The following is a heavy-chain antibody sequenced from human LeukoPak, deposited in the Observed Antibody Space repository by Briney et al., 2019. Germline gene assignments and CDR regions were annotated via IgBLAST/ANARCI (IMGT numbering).Heavy chain of an antibody. J-gene: IGHJ4*02. CDR2: ISGSGGST. D-gene: IGHD3-10*01. V-gene: IGHV3-23*01. CDR1: GFTFSSYA. Sequence: GGSLRLSCAASGFTFSSYAMSWVRQAPGKGLEWVSLISGSGGSTYYADSVKGRFTISRDYAKNSLYLQMNSLRVEDTAIYYCAKVAKYYYGPETYYFFEQWGQGTPVTASS. CDR3: AKVAKYYYGPETYYFFEQ.